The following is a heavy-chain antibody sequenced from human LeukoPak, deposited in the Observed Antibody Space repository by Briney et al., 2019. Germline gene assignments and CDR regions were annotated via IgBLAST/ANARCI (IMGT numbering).Heavy chain of an antibody. J-gene: IGHJ4*02. CDR2: IYYSGST. CDR3: ARPVNDYGPYYFDY. D-gene: IGHD4-17*01. Sequence: KASETLSLTCTVSGGSISSSSYYWGWIRQPPGKGLEWIGSIYYSGSTYYNPSLKSRVTISVDTSKNQFSLKLSSVTAADTAVYYCARPVNDYGPYYFDYWGQGTLVTVSS. CDR1: GGSISSSSYY. V-gene: IGHV4-39*01.